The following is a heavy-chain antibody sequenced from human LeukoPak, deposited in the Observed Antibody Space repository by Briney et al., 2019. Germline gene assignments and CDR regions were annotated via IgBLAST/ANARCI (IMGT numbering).Heavy chain of an antibody. D-gene: IGHD3-10*01. Sequence: SETLSLTCAVSGYSISSGYYWGWIRQPPGKGLEWIGSIYHSGSTYYNPSLKSRVTRSVDTSKNQFSLKLSSVTAADTAVYYCARLTPGDYWGQGTLVTVSS. J-gene: IGHJ4*02. V-gene: IGHV4-38-2*01. CDR1: GYSISSGYY. CDR2: IYHSGST. CDR3: ARLTPGDY.